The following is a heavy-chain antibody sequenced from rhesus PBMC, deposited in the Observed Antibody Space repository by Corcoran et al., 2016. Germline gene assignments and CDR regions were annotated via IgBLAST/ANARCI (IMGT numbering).Heavy chain of an antibody. Sequence: QVQLQESGPGLVKPSETLSLTCAVSGGSFNSYWWSWIRQPPGKGLEWIGEINGNSGSNNYNPSLKSRVTISKDASKNLFSLKLSSVTAADTAVYYCARVLYYNIWTGYYPKYFDYWGQGVLVTVSS. J-gene: IGHJ4*01. CDR2: INGNSGSN. D-gene: IGHD3-3*01. CDR3: ARVLYYNIWTGYYPKYFDY. V-gene: IGHV4-80*01. CDR1: GGSFNSYW.